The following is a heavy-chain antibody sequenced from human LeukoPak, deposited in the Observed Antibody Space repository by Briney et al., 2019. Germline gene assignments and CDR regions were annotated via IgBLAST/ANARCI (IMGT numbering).Heavy chain of an antibody. V-gene: IGHV3-33*01. J-gene: IGHJ5*01. CDR2: IWYDGSSG. Sequence: GGSLRLSCAASGFIFSTYGMHWVRQAPGKGLEWVAVIWYDGSSGYYADSVKGRFTISGDNPKNTLYLQMNSLRAEDTAVYYCARGETNWFDSWGQGTLVTVSS. CDR3: ARGETNWFDS. CDR1: GFIFSTYG.